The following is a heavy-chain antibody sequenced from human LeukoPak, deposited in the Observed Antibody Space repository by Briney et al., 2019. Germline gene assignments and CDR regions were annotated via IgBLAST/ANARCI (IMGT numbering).Heavy chain of an antibody. V-gene: IGHV4-59*01. Sequence: SETLSLTCTVSGGSISRYYWSWIRQPPGKGLEWIGYIYYSGSTNYNPSLKSRVTISVDTSKNQFSLKLSSVTAADTAVYYCATSMHGYCSGGSCYGAFDIWGQGTMVTVSS. CDR1: GGSISRYY. D-gene: IGHD2-15*01. CDR2: IYYSGST. J-gene: IGHJ3*02. CDR3: ATSMHGYCSGGSCYGAFDI.